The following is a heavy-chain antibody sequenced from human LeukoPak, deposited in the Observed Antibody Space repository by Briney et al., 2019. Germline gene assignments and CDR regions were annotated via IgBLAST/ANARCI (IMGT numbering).Heavy chain of an antibody. CDR2: IWYDGSNK. CDR1: GFTFSSYG. Sequence: QSGGSLRLPCAASGFTFSSYGMHWVRQAPGKGLEWVAVIWYDGSNKYYADSVKGRFTISRDNSKNTLYLQMNSLRAEDTAVYYCARDHGPYQLLWPEYFQHWGQGTLVTVSS. D-gene: IGHD2-2*01. CDR3: ARDHGPYQLLWPEYFQH. V-gene: IGHV3-33*01. J-gene: IGHJ1*01.